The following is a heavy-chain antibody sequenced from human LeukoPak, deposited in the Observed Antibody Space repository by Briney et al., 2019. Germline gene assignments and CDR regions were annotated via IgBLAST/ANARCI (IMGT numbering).Heavy chain of an antibody. J-gene: IGHJ5*02. D-gene: IGHD3-10*01. Sequence: GGSLRPSCEASGFTFTNHWMTWVRQTPGKGLEWVANIKQDGSEKNYADSVKGRFTISRDNAKNSLYLQMNSLRAEDSAVYYCARELIYGSKSYYTPWGQGTLVTVSS. CDR3: ARELIYGSKSYYTP. V-gene: IGHV3-7*04. CDR1: GFTFTNHW. CDR2: IKQDGSEK.